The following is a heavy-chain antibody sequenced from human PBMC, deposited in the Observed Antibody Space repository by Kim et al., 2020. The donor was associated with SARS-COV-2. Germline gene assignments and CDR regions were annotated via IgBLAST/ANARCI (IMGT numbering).Heavy chain of an antibody. D-gene: IGHD3-10*01. Sequence: DSVKGRYTISRDNAKNKRYLQMSSLRAEDTAVYHCARSITLARGLISLPGYWGQGTLVAVSS. V-gene: IGHV3-30*15. J-gene: IGHJ4*02. CDR3: ARSITLARGLISLPGY.